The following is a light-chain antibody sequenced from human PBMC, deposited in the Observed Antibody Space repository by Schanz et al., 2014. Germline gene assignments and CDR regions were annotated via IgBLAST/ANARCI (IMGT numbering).Light chain of an antibody. CDR2: EVT. CDR1: SSDIGGYNF. CDR3: SSYAGSNNVV. Sequence: QSVLTQPPSASGSPGQSVTISCTGTSSDIGGYNFVSWYQQHPGEAPKLMMYEVTKRPSGVPDRFSGSKSANTASLNVSWLHAEYEAVYYCSSYAGSNNVVFGGGTKLTVL. V-gene: IGLV2-8*01. J-gene: IGLJ2*01.